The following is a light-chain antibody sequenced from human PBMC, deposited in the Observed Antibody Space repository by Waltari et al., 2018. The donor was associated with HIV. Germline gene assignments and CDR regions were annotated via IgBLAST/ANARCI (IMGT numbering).Light chain of an antibody. Sequence: SYELTQPPSVSVSPGQTARITCSGDALPKQYAYWYQQKPGQAPVVVIYKDSERHSGIPERFSGSSSGTTVTLTISGVQAEDEADYYCQSTDRSGTFVVFGGGTKLTVL. CDR1: ALPKQY. CDR2: KDS. J-gene: IGLJ2*01. V-gene: IGLV3-25*03. CDR3: QSTDRSGTFVV.